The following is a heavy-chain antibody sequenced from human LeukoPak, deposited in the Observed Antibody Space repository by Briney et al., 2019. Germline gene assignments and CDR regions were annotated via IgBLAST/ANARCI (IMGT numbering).Heavy chain of an antibody. CDR3: ARGRIAARRLTYYFDC. CDR2: INHSGST. D-gene: IGHD6-6*01. CDR1: GGSFSGYY. J-gene: IGHJ4*02. V-gene: IGHV4-34*01. Sequence: SETLSLTCAVYGGSFSGYYWSWIRQPPGKGLEWIGEINHSGSTNYNPSLKSRVTISVDTSKNQFSLKLSSVTAADTAVYYCARGRIAARRLTYYFDCWGQGTLVTVSS.